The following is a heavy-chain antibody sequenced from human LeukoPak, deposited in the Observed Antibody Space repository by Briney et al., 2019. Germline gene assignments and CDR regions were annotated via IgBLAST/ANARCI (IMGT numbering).Heavy chain of an antibody. CDR2: IRYDGSNK. D-gene: IGHD4-11*01. V-gene: IGHV3-30*02. CDR3: AAGLVTPLVSGY. Sequence: PGGSLRLSCAASGFTFSSYGMHWVRQAPGKGLEWVAFIRYDGSNKYYADSVKGRFTISRDNSKNTQYLQMNSLRAEDTAVYYCAAGLVTPLVSGYWGQGTLVTVSS. CDR1: GFTFSSYG. J-gene: IGHJ4*02.